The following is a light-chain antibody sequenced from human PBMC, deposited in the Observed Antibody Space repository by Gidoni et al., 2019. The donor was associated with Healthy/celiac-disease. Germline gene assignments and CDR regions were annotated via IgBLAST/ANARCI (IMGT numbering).Light chain of an antibody. CDR3: QQYNNWAPRYT. CDR2: GAS. Sequence: EIVMTQSPATLSVSPGERATLSCRASQSVSSNLAWYQQKPGQAPRLLIYGASTRATGIPARVSGSGSGTEFNLNISSLQSEDFAVYYCQQYNNWAPRYTFGQGTKLEIK. J-gene: IGKJ2*01. CDR1: QSVSSN. V-gene: IGKV3-15*01.